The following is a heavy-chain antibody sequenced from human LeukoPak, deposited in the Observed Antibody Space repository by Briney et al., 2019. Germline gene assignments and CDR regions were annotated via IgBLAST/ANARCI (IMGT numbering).Heavy chain of an antibody. CDR1: GFTFSSYA. J-gene: IGHJ4*02. Sequence: GGSLRLSCAASGFTFSSYAMSWVRQAPGKGLEWVSAISGSGGSTYYADSVKGRFTISRDNSKNTLYLQMNSLRAEDTAVYYCAKDNFYCSGGSCYLVYWGQGTLVTVSS. CDR3: AKDNFYCSGGSCYLVY. V-gene: IGHV3-23*01. CDR2: ISGSGGST. D-gene: IGHD2-15*01.